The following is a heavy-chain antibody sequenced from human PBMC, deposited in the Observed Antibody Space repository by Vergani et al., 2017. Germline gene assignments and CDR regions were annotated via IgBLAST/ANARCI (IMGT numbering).Heavy chain of an antibody. CDR3: ARDRPWYDILIGYSYYYYYMDV. V-gene: IGHV1-18*01. J-gene: IGHJ6*03. Sequence: QVQLVQSGAEVKKPGASVKVSCKASGYTFTSYGISWVRQAPGQGLEWMGWISAYNGNTNYAQKLQGRVTMTTDTSTSTAYMELRSLRSDDTALYYCARDRPWYDILIGYSYYYYYMDVWGKGTTVTVSS. D-gene: IGHD3-9*01. CDR2: ISAYNGNT. CDR1: GYTFTSYG.